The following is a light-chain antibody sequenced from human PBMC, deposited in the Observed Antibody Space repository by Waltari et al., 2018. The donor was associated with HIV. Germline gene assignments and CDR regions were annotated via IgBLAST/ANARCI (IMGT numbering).Light chain of an antibody. V-gene: IGLV1-47*01. CDR2: RNN. CDR1: SSNIGSTY. J-gene: IGLJ3*02. Sequence: QSVLTQPPSASGTPGQRVTISCSGRSSNIGSTYVYWYQQLPGTAPKLLIYRNNQRPSGVPDRFSGSKSGTSASLAISGLRSEDEAAYYCAAWDGSLSGRVFGGGTKLTVL. CDR3: AAWDGSLSGRV.